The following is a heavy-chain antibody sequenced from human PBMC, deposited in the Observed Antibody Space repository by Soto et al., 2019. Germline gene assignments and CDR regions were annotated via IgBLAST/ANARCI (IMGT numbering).Heavy chain of an antibody. CDR3: ATSYGSGYRAFDY. Sequence: QVQLVQSGAEVKRPGSSVKVSCKASGDTFSFYSINWVRQAPGLGLEWMGRVNPILSMSNYAQRFQGRVRVTADKSTSTAYMELSGLTSEDTAMYYCATSYGSGYRAFDYWGQGALVTVSS. CDR2: VNPILSMS. D-gene: IGHD3-10*01. CDR1: GDTFSFYS. V-gene: IGHV1-69*04. J-gene: IGHJ4*02.